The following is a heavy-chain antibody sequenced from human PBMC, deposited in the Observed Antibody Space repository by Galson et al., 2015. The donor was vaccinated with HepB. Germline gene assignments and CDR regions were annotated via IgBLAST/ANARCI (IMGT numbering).Heavy chain of an antibody. Sequence: SVKVSCKASGYIFSNYGINWVRQAPGQGLEWMGWIGAYSGTTNYAQKFRELRGRVTMTTDTSTSTAYMELRSLRSDDTAVYYCARSEFYDNSGFYFFYGMDVWGQGTTVTVSS. V-gene: IGHV1-18*01. J-gene: IGHJ6*02. CDR2: IGAYSGTT. CDR3: ARSEFYDNSGFYFFYGMDV. CDR1: GYIFSNYG. D-gene: IGHD3-22*01.